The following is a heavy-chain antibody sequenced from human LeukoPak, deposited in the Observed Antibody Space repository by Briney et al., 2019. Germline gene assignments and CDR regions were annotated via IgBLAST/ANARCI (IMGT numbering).Heavy chain of an antibody. J-gene: IGHJ4*02. CDR1: GFTFNNYA. V-gene: IGHV3-23*01. CDR2: IFGSGGSA. D-gene: IGHD3-22*01. CDR3: TKTTTGYSSGQYPGWPADH. Sequence: GGSLRLSCTASGFTFNNYAMYWVCQAPRKGLDWVAGIFGSGGSAHYADSVKGRFTISRDNSKNTVYLQMDSLRGEDTAVYYCTKTTTGYSSGQYPGWPADHWGQGALVTVSS.